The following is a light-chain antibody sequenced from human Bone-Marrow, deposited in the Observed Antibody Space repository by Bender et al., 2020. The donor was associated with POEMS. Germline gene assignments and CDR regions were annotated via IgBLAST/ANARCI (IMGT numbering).Light chain of an antibody. CDR2: GYN. CDR3: SSFASDNTGV. J-gene: IGLJ1*01. V-gene: IGLV1-40*01. Sequence: QSVLTQPPSVSGAPGQRVTISCTGSSSNTGSGYDINWYQHLPGTAPKLLIYGYNNRPSGVPDRFSGSKSGTSASLAITGLQAEDDADYYCSSFASDNTGVFGPGTKVTVL. CDR1: SSNTGSGYD.